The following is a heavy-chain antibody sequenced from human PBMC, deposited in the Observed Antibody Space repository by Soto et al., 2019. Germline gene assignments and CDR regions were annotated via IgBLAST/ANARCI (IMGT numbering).Heavy chain of an antibody. CDR2: IYYSGRT. D-gene: IGHD6-19*01. V-gene: IGHV4-39*01. CDR3: AGHGGSGVDY. Sequence: QLQLQESGPGLVKPSETLSLTCTVSGGSISSSSYYWGWIRQPPGKGLEWIGSIYYSGRTYYNPSLKSGVTMSVDTSKNQFYLKLSSVTAAATAVDYCAGHGGSGVDYWGQGTLVTVSS. J-gene: IGHJ4*02. CDR1: GGSISSSSYY.